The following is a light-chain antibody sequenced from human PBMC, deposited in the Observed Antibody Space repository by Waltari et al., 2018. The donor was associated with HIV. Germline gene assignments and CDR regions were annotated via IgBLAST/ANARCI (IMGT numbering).Light chain of an antibody. J-gene: IGLJ2*01. Sequence: QSALTQPASVSGSPGQSITISCSGTSSDVGGFQYVSWYQQHPGKAPKLMIYSVSNRPSGISNRFSGSKSGNTASLTISGLQAEDEADYYCTSYTTSTTLFGGGTKLTVL. V-gene: IGLV2-14*01. CDR2: SVS. CDR1: SSDVGGFQY. CDR3: TSYTTSTTL.